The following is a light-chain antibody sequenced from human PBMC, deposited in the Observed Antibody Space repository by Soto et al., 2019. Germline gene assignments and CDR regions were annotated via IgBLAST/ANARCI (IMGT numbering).Light chain of an antibody. J-gene: IGKJ2*01. CDR3: QQSYRSPYT. Sequence: IQMTQSPSSLSASVGDSVTVTCRASQSINIYLNWYQQKPGKAPTLIIYGASSLQSGVPSRFTGGGSRTDFTRTISLLQPEDFATYYCQQSYRSPYTFGQGTKLEIK. CDR2: GAS. CDR1: QSINIY. V-gene: IGKV1-39*01.